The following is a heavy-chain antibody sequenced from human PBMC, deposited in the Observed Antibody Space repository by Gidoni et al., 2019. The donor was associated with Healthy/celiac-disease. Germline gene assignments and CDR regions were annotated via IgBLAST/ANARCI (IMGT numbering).Heavy chain of an antibody. CDR3: ARSAPCGGDCYSDFDY. CDR2: ISYDGSNK. Sequence: QVQLVESGGGVVKPGRSLRLSCAASGFTFSSYAMHWVRQAPGKGLEWVAVISYDGSNKYYADSVKGRFTISRDNSKNTLYLQMNSLRAEDTAVYYCARSAPCGGDCYSDFDYWGQGTLVTVSS. V-gene: IGHV3-30*01. D-gene: IGHD2-21*02. J-gene: IGHJ4*02. CDR1: GFTFSSYA.